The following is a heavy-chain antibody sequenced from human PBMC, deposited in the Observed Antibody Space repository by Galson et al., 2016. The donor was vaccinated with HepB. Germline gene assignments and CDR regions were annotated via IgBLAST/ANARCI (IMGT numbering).Heavy chain of an antibody. CDR3: AKSGYCSGNSCYNWFDP. J-gene: IGHJ5*02. CDR1: GFTFSSYA. D-gene: IGHD2-15*01. V-gene: IGHV3-23*01. Sequence: SLRLSCAASGFTFSSYAMNWVRQAPGQGLEWVSVISNSGSTTYYADSVKGRFTITRDNPNNTLYLQMNSLGAEDTAAYYCAKSGYCSGNSCYNWFDPWGQGTLVTVSS. CDR2: ISNSGSTT.